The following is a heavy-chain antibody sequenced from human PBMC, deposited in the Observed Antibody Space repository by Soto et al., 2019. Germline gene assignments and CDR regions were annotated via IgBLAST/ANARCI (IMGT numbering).Heavy chain of an antibody. J-gene: IGHJ5*02. D-gene: IGHD3-22*01. CDR2: ISYDGSNK. CDR3: AKAGGYYDSSGYYDWFDP. CDR1: GFTFSSYG. V-gene: IGHV3-30*18. Sequence: QVQLVESGGGVVQPGRSLRLSCAASGFTFSSYGMHWVRQAPGKGLEWVAVISYDGSNKYYADSVKGRFTNSRDNSKNTLYLQMNSLRAEDTAVYYCAKAGGYYDSSGYYDWFDPWGQGTLVTVSS.